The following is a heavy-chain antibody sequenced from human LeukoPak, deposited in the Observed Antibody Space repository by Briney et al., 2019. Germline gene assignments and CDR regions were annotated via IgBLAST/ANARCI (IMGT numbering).Heavy chain of an antibody. J-gene: IGHJ4*02. V-gene: IGHV4-38-2*02. D-gene: IGHD3-10*01. CDR3: ARMVRGVPANY. Sequence: SETLSLTCTVSGYSISSGYYWGWIRQPPGKGLEWIGNIYHGGSTYYNPSLKSRVTISVDTSKNQFSLKLSSVTAADTAVYYCARMVRGVPANYWGQGTLVTVSS. CDR2: IYHGGST. CDR1: GYSISSGYY.